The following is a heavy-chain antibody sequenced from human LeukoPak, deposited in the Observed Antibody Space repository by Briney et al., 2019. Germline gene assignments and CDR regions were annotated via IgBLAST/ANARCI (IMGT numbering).Heavy chain of an antibody. D-gene: IGHD3-10*02. CDR2: ISSSGSTI. J-gene: IGHJ6*04. CDR1: GFTFSSYE. V-gene: IGHV3-48*03. Sequence: GGSLRLSCAASGFTFSSYEMNWVRQAPGKGLEWVSYISSSGSTIYYADSVKGRFTLSRDNAKNSLYLHMNSLRVEDTAVYYCAELGVTMIGGVWGKGTTVTISS. CDR3: AELGVTMIGGV.